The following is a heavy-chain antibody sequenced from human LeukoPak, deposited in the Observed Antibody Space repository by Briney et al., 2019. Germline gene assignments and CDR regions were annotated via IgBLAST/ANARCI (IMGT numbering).Heavy chain of an antibody. D-gene: IGHD1-26*01. CDR2: ISGSGAST. J-gene: IGHJ3*02. CDR3: ARGGSYLSAFDI. CDR1: GFTLSSYG. Sequence: GGSLRLSCAASGFTLSSYGMSWVLQAPGKGLEWVSVISGSGASTYYADSVKGRFTISRDNSKNTLYLQMNSLRAEDTAVYYCARGGSYLSAFDIWGQGTMVTVSS. V-gene: IGHV3-23*01.